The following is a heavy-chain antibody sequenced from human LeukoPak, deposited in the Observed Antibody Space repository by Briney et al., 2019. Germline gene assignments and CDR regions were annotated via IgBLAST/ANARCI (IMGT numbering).Heavy chain of an antibody. CDR3: ARGGYTSSWFDY. D-gene: IGHD6-13*01. CDR2: ISYDSSNK. V-gene: IGHV3-30-3*01. CDR1: GFTFSTYA. Sequence: GGSLRLSCAASGFTFSTYAMHWVRQAPGKGLEWVAAISYDSSNKYYADSVKGRFTISRDNSKNTLYLQMNSPTAEDTAVYYCARGGYTSSWFDYWGQGTLVTVSS. J-gene: IGHJ5*01.